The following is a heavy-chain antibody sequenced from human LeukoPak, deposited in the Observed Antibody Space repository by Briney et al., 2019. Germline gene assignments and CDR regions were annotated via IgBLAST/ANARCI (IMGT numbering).Heavy chain of an antibody. CDR3: ARGSASNGAHY. V-gene: IGHV4-34*01. J-gene: IGHJ4*02. CDR1: GGPFSGYY. Sequence: PSETLYLTCAVYGGPFSGYYSSWIRQPPGKGLEWIGEINHSGSTNYNPSLKSRVTISVDTSKNQFSLKLSSVTAADTAVYYCARGSASNGAHYWGQGTLVTVSS. CDR2: INHSGST. D-gene: IGHD4-11*01.